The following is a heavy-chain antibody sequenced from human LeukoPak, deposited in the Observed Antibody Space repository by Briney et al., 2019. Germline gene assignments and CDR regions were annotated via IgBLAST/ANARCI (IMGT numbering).Heavy chain of an antibody. J-gene: IGHJ4*02. Sequence: GGSLRLSCAASGFTVSSNYMSWVRQAPGKGLEWVSVIYSGGSTYYADSVKGRFTISRDNAKNTLYLQMNSLRAEDTAVYYCARGLAGSGGGDYWGQGTLVTVSS. CDR2: IYSGGST. V-gene: IGHV3-66*01. CDR3: ARGLAGSGGGDY. D-gene: IGHD2-15*01. CDR1: GFTVSSNY.